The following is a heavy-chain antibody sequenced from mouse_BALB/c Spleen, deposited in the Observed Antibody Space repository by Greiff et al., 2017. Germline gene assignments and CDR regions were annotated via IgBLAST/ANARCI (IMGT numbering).Heavy chain of an antibody. CDR1: GFNIKDTY. J-gene: IGHJ4*01. V-gene: IGHV14-3*02. CDR2: IDPANGNT. D-gene: IGHD2-2*01. CDR3: ASYGYDVYAMDY. Sequence: VQLKQSGAELVKPGASVKLSCTASGFNIKDTYMHWVKQRPEQGLEWIGRIDPANGNTKYDPKFQGKATITADTSSNTAYLQLSSLTSEDTAVYYCASYGYDVYAMDYWGQGTSVTVSS.